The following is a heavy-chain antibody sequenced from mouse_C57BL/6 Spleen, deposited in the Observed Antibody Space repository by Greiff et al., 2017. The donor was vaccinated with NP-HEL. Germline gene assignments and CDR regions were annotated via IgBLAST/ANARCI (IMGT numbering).Heavy chain of an antibody. CDR3: ARQSYYGSRDYFDY. D-gene: IGHD1-1*01. CDR1: GFTFSSYG. J-gene: IGHJ2*01. V-gene: IGHV5-6*01. CDR2: ISSGGSYT. Sequence: EVMLVESGGDLVKPGGSLKLSCAASGFTFSSYGMSWVRQTPDKRLEWVATISSGGSYTYYPDSVKGRFTISRDNAKNTLYLQMSSLKSEDTAMYYCARQSYYGSRDYFDYWGQGTTLTVSS.